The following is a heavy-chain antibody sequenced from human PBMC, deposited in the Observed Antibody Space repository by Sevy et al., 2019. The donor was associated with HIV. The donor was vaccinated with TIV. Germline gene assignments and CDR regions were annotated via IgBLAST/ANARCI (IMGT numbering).Heavy chain of an antibody. CDR2: IKQDGSEK. J-gene: IGHJ3*01. V-gene: IGHV3-7*03. D-gene: IGHD3-16*02. CDR3: ARESITFGGVIGDAFDF. Sequence: GGSLRLSCAASGFTFSSDWMIWVRRAPGKGLEWVANIKQDGSEKYYVDSVKGRFTISRDNAKNSLFLQMNSLRAEDRAVYWCARESITFGGVIGDAFDFWGQGTMVTVSS. CDR1: GFTFSSDW.